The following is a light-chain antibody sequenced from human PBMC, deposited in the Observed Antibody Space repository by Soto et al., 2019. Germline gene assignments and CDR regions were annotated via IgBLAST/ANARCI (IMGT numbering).Light chain of an antibody. J-gene: IGKJ1*01. CDR1: QSVSSSY. CDR2: GAS. V-gene: IGKV3-20*01. CDR3: QQYGSSGT. Sequence: EIVLTQSPGTLSLSPGERATLSCRASQSVSSSYLAWYQQKPGQAPRLLIYGASSRPTGIPDRFSGSGSGTEFTLTISSLQSEDFAVYYCQQYGSSGTFGQGTKVDIK.